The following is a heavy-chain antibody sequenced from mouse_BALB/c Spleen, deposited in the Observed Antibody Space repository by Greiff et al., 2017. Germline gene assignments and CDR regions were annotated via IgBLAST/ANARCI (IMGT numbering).Heavy chain of an antibody. J-gene: IGHJ1*01. Sequence: EVQLQESGAELVRSGASVKLSCTASGFNIKDYYMHWVKQRPEQGLEWIGWIDPENGDTEYAPKFQGKATMTADTSSNTAYLQLSSLTSEDTAVYYCNAPYGNSWYFDVWGAGTTVTVSS. D-gene: IGHD2-1*01. CDR1: GFNIKDYY. V-gene: IGHV14-4*02. CDR2: IDPENGDT. CDR3: NAPYGNSWYFDV.